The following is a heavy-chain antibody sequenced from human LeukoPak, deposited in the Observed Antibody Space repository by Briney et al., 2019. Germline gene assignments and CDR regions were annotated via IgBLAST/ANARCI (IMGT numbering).Heavy chain of an antibody. CDR2: IIPIFGTA. D-gene: IGHD6-6*01. J-gene: IGHJ5*02. V-gene: IGHV1-69*06. CDR3: ARVVEIAARRNWFDP. CDR1: GGTFSNYA. Sequence: SVKVSCKASGGTFSNYAISWVRQASGQGLEWMGGIIPIFGTAKYAQKFQGRVTITADKSTSTAYMELRSLRSDDTAVYYCARVVEIAARRNWFDPWGQGTLVTVSS.